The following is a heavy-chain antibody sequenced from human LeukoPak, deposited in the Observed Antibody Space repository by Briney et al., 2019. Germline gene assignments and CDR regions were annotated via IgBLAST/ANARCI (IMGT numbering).Heavy chain of an antibody. CDR2: IYYSGST. V-gene: IGHV4-31*03. CDR3: AGGAGYCSPTTCYSYFAH. D-gene: IGHD2-2*01. J-gene: IGHJ4*02. CDR1: GDSTSSGGYY. Sequence: SQTLSLTCTVSGDSTSSGGYYWRWIRQHPGKGLEWIGYIYYSGSTYYNPSLKSRVTISEDTSQNQFSLELSSVTAADTAVYFCAGGAGYCSPTTCYSYFAHWGQGALVTVSS.